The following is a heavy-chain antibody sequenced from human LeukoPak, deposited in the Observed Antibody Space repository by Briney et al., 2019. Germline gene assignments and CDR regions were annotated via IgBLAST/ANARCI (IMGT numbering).Heavy chain of an antibody. D-gene: IGHD2-21*01. J-gene: IGHJ4*02. V-gene: IGHV4-59*01. CDR1: GDSISSYY. Sequence: SETLSLTCTVSGDSISSYYWSWIRQPPGKGLEWIGYIHYSGSTNYNPSLKSRVTISVDTSKNQFSLILSSVTTEDTAVYYCARGIPPSYWGQGTLVTVSS. CDR3: ARGIPPSY. CDR2: IHYSGST.